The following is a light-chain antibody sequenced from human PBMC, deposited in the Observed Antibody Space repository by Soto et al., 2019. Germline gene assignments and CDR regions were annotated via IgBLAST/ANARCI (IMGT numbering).Light chain of an antibody. V-gene: IGKV3-20*01. CDR2: GAY. CDR1: QSVSRNF. Sequence: EIVLTQSPGTLSLSPGARATLSCRASQSVSRNFLVWYQQKPGQAPRLLIYGAYSRATGIQDRFSGSGSGTDFTLSIRRLEPEDFAVYYCKQYGSSPWTFGQGTKVDIK. CDR3: KQYGSSPWT. J-gene: IGKJ1*01.